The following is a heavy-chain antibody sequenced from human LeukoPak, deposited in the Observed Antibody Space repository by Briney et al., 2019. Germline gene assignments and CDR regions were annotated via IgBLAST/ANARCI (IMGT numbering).Heavy chain of an antibody. D-gene: IGHD5-18*01. CDR3: AKEALQSLRYSYISNFDC. CDR1: GFTFRAYA. Sequence: GGSLRLSCAASGFTFRAYAMSWVRQAPGKGLGWVSGISASGDTTYYAGSVKGRFSISRDNSEKTIYLQMNTLRAEDTAVYFCAKEALQSLRYSYISNFDCWGQGTLVTVSS. CDR2: ISASGDTT. J-gene: IGHJ4*02. V-gene: IGHV3-23*01.